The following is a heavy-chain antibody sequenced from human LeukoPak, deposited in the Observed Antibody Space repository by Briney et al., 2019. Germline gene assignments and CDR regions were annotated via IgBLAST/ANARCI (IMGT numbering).Heavy chain of an antibody. Sequence: PGGSLRLSCAASGFTFSDHYMDWVRQAPGKGLEWVGRTRNKAESYTTEYAASVKGRFAISRDGSKNSLSLQMSSLKIEDTAVYYCTRLKSDYGGLDLWGQGTLVTVSS. V-gene: IGHV3-72*01. CDR1: GFTFSDHY. J-gene: IGHJ5*02. D-gene: IGHD4-23*01. CDR3: TRLKSDYGGLDL. CDR2: TRNKAESYTT.